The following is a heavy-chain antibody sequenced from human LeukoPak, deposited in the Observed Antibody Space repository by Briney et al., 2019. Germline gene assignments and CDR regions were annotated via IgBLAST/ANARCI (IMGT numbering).Heavy chain of an antibody. CDR2: IKSNTDGGTT. D-gene: IGHD7-27*01. Sequence: GGSLRLSCVASGFIFSNAWMSWVRQAPGKGLEWVDRIKSNTDGGTTDYVAPVKGRFTISRDDSKDTLYLQMNSLKIEDTAVYYCTTLRSTWGYWGQGTLVTVSS. V-gene: IGHV3-15*01. J-gene: IGHJ4*02. CDR1: GFIFSNAW. CDR3: TTLRSTWGY.